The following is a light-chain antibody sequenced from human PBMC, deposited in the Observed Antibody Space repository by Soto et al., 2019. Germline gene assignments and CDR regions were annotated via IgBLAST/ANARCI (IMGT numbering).Light chain of an antibody. CDR3: HPTYTTPPALT. V-gene: IGKV1-39*01. Sequence: DIQMTQSPSSLSASVGDRVTITCRASQSIKSYLNWYQQKPGKAPKLLIYAASSLQSGVPSRFSGSGSGTDFTLTISSLQPEDFATYYCHPTYTTPPALTFGGGTTVEIK. CDR2: AAS. CDR1: QSIKSY. J-gene: IGKJ4*01.